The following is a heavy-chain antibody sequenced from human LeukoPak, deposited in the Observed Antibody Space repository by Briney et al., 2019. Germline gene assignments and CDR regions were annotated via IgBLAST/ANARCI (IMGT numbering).Heavy chain of an antibody. CDR3: ARNESVLGTTGLNDFFDD. D-gene: IGHD1-26*01. CDR1: GGSIRGSSDY. Sequence: SETLSLTCTVSGGSIRGSSDYWGWIRQSPGKGLEWIGSIYYSGSTYYNPSLKSRVTISVDTSKNQFYEKLTSVTAADTAVYYCARNESVLGTTGLNDFFDDWGQGTLVTVSS. CDR2: IYYSGST. J-gene: IGHJ4*02. V-gene: IGHV4-39*01.